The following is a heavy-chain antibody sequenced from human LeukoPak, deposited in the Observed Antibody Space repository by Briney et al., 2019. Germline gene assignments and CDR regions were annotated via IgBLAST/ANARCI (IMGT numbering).Heavy chain of an antibody. CDR2: ISAYNGNT. J-gene: IGHJ4*02. Sequence: ASVKVSCKASGYTFTSYGISWVRQAPGQGLEWMGWISAYNGNTNYAQKLQGRVTMTTDTSTSTAHMELRSLRSDDTAVYYCARQWLPNGYFDYWGQGTLVTVSS. D-gene: IGHD6-19*01. CDR3: ARQWLPNGYFDY. CDR1: GYTFTSYG. V-gene: IGHV1-18*01.